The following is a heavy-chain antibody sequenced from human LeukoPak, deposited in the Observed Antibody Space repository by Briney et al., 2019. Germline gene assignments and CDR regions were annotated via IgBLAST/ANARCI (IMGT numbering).Heavy chain of an antibody. V-gene: IGHV1-2*02. CDR2: INPNSGGT. CDR3: ARDPAVAGHYFDY. CDR1: GYTFTGYY. Sequence: ASVKVSCKASGYTFTGYYMHWVRQAPGQGLEWMGWINPNSGGTNYAQKFQGRVTMTRDTSISTAYMELSRLRSDDTAVYYCARDPAVAGHYFDYWGQGTLVTASS. J-gene: IGHJ4*02. D-gene: IGHD6-19*01.